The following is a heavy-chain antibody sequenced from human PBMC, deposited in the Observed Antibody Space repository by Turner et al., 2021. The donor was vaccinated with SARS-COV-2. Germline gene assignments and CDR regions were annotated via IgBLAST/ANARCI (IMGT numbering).Heavy chain of an antibody. J-gene: IGHJ1*01. CDR1: GPTFSSYA. CDR3: ARECDDSSGCAEYFQH. Sequence: VQLVESGGGVVQPGRYLRLPCAASGPTFSSYAMHWVRQAPGKALEWVAVISYYGRNKYYADSVQGRFTISRDNSKNTLYLQMNSLRAEDTAVYYWARECDDSSGCAEYFQHWGQGTLVTVSS. D-gene: IGHD3-22*01. CDR2: ISYYGRNK. V-gene: IGHV3-30*04.